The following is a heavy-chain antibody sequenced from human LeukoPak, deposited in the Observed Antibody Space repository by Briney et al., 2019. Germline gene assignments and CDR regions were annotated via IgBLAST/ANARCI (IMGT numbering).Heavy chain of an antibody. CDR1: GFTFSDYY. CDR2: IAYDGSKK. D-gene: IGHD3-3*01. CDR3: AKNHKAVTNSGVPSQGY. Sequence: GGSLRLSCAASGFTFSDYYMSWIRQAPGKGLEWVAFIAYDGSKKYYAESVKGRFTISRDDSRNTLYLQMSGLKTEDTAVYYCAKNHKAVTNSGVPSQGYWGQGTLVTVSS. J-gene: IGHJ4*02. V-gene: IGHV3-30*18.